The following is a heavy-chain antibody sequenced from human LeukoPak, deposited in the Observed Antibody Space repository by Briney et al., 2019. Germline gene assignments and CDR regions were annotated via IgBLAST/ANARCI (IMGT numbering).Heavy chain of an antibody. J-gene: IGHJ3*01. Sequence: SEALSLTCTVSGGPISSYYWSWIRQPPGKGLEWIGYIYYSGNTYYNPSLKSRVTISVDTSKNQFSLKVNSATAADTAVYYCARTKPLDPFDFWGQGTLVTVSS. V-gene: IGHV4-59*01. CDR2: IYYSGNT. CDR3: ARTKPLDPFDF. CDR1: GGPISSYY.